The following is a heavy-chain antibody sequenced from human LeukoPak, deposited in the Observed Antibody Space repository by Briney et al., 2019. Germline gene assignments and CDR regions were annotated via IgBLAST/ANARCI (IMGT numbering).Heavy chain of an antibody. J-gene: IGHJ4*02. CDR2: ISYSGRT. CDR3: ARVGNWNFDY. V-gene: IGHV4-59*01. Sequence: PSETLSLTCSVSGDSISSYYWSWIRQPPGKGLEWIGHISYSGRTDYNPSLKSRLTILLDTSMDQFSLKLTSVTAADTAVYYCARVGNWNFDYWGQGILVTVSS. CDR1: GDSISSYY. D-gene: IGHD1-1*01.